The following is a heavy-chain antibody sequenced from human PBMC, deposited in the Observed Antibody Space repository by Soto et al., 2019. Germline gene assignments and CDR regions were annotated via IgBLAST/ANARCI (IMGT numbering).Heavy chain of an antibody. CDR3: ARGYCSGGSCYSRNDYYYGMDV. Sequence: GGSLRLSCAASGFTFSSYSMNWVRQAPGKGLEWVAVTSYDGNKKYFADSVKGRFTISRDNSKNTLYLQMNSLRAEDTALYYCARGYCSGGSCYSRNDYYYGMDVWGQGTTVTVSS. CDR2: TSYDGNKK. CDR1: GFTFSSYS. V-gene: IGHV3-30*03. J-gene: IGHJ6*02. D-gene: IGHD2-15*01.